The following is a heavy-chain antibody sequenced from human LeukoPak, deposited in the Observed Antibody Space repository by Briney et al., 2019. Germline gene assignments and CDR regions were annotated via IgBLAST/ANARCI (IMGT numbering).Heavy chain of an antibody. Sequence: GGSLRLSCAASGFTFSSYAMSWVRQAPGKGLEWVSYISSSGSTIYYADSVKGRFTISRDNAKNSLYLQMNSLRAEDTAIYYCASSYCSGGSCYSWWFDPWGQGTLVTVSS. V-gene: IGHV3-48*03. D-gene: IGHD2-15*01. CDR3: ASSYCSGGSCYSWWFDP. CDR1: GFTFSSYA. J-gene: IGHJ5*02. CDR2: ISSSGSTI.